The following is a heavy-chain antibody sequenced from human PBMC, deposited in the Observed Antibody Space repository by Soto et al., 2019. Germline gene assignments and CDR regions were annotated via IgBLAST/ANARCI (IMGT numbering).Heavy chain of an antibody. CDR2: IYYSGST. V-gene: IGHV4-31*03. CDR3: ASEGGIVGAAAADY. Sequence: QVQLQESGPGLVKPSQTLSLTCTVSGGSISSGGYYWSWIRQHPGKGLEWIGYIYYSGSTYYNPSLKSRVTLXVXTPXTPFSRKLSSVTAADTAVYYCASEGGIVGAAAADYWGQGTLVTVSS. J-gene: IGHJ4*02. CDR1: GGSISSGGYY. D-gene: IGHD1-26*01.